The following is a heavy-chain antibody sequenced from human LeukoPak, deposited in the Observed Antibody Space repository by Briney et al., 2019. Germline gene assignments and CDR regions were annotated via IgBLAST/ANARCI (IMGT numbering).Heavy chain of an antibody. D-gene: IGHD3-22*01. J-gene: IGHJ4*02. CDR2: ISGSGGST. V-gene: IGHV3-23*01. Sequence: GSLRLSCAASGFTFSSYAMSWVRQAPGKGLEWVSAISGSGGSTYYADSVKGRFTISRDNSKNTLYLQMSSLRAEDTAVYYCAKQTTYYYDSSGYSSLILWGQGTLVTVSS. CDR1: GFTFSSYA. CDR3: AKQTTYYYDSSGYSSLIL.